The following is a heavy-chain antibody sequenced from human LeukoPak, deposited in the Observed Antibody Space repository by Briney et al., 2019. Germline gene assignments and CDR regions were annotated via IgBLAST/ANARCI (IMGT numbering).Heavy chain of an antibody. CDR1: GGPINNY. CDR3: AGEEAGCSSASCYRAFDM. CDR2: FYASGST. Sequence: SETLSLTCTVSGGPINNYWSWIRQSAEKGLEWIGRFYASGSTNYSPSLKSRLSMSVDMSKNQFSLNLTSVTAADTAVYYCAGEEAGCSSASCYRAFDMWGQGTMVTVSS. V-gene: IGHV4-4*07. J-gene: IGHJ3*02. D-gene: IGHD2-2*02.